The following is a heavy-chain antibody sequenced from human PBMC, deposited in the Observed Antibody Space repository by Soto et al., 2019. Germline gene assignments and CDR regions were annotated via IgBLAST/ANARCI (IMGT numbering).Heavy chain of an antibody. Sequence: SETLSLTCTVSGGSISSSSYYWGWIRQPPGKELEWIGSIYYSGSTYYNPSLKSRVTISVDTSKNQFSLKLSSVTAADTAVYYCARHPITVVTYNYWGQGTLVTVSS. V-gene: IGHV4-39*01. D-gene: IGHD2-21*02. J-gene: IGHJ4*02. CDR1: GGSISSSSYY. CDR3: ARHPITVVTYNY. CDR2: IYYSGST.